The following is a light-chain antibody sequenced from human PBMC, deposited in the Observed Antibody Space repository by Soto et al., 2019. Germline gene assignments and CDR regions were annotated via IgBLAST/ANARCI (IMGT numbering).Light chain of an antibody. Sequence: DIQMTQSPPTLSASVGDRVTITCRASQSIGNWLAWYQQKPGKAPKLLIYDASSLESGVPSRFSGSGSGTEFTLTISSLQPDDFATYYCQQYHTYYTFGQGTNLEIK. CDR1: QSIGNW. CDR2: DAS. J-gene: IGKJ2*01. V-gene: IGKV1-5*01. CDR3: QQYHTYYT.